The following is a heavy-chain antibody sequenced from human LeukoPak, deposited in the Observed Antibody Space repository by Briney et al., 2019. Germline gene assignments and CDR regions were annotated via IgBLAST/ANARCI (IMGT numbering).Heavy chain of an antibody. V-gene: IGHV3-64*01. D-gene: IGHD5-24*01. CDR2: ISSNGGST. CDR3: AREWGDGYRRVFDY. CDR1: GFTFSSYA. Sequence: GGSLRLSCAASGFTFSSYAMHWVRQAPGKGLEYVSAISSNGGSTYYANSVKGRFTISRDNSKNTLYLQMGSLRAEDMAVYYCAREWGDGYRRVFDYWGQGTLVTVSS. J-gene: IGHJ4*02.